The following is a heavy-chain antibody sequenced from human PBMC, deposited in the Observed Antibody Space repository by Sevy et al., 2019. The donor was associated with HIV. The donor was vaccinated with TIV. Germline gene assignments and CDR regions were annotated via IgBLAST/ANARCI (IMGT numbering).Heavy chain of an antibody. J-gene: IGHJ4*02. Sequence: APVKVSCKISGYTLTHFSIHWVGQAPGKGLERMGTFDPEDRQRIYAQKFQGRVTLTEDTSTDTAYMELRSLRSEDTAVYYCATTKDCDDDSGYPFDFWGQGTTVTVSS. V-gene: IGHV1-24*01. CDR1: GYTLTHFS. CDR3: ATTKDCDDDSGYPFDF. D-gene: IGHD3-22*01. CDR2: FDPEDRQR.